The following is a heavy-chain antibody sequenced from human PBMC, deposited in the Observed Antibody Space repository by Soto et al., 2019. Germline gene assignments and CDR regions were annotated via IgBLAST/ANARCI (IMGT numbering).Heavy chain of an antibody. Sequence: SETLSVRCTVFGGNSRDLCWRRIMKPPGKGLEWIAYIYYSGSSNYNPSLKSRVTISVDTSKSQFSLNLHSVTAADTAVYYCARAEEMFGSGSYYLDSLGPGALVTVSS. CDR2: IYYSGSS. J-gene: IGHJ4*02. D-gene: IGHD6-19*01. V-gene: IGHV4-59*11. CDR1: GGNSRDLC. CDR3: ARAEEMFGSGSYYLDS.